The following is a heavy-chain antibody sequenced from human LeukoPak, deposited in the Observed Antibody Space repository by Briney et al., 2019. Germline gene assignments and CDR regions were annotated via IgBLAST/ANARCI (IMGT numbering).Heavy chain of an antibody. V-gene: IGHV4-34*01. CDR2: INHSGST. CDR3: ARGKQLVHRTPFGY. CDR1: GGTFSCYY. J-gene: IGHJ4*02. Sequence: PSETLSLTCAAYGGTFSCYYWSWIRQPPGKGLEWIGEINHSGSTNYNPSLKSRVTISVDTSKNQSSLKLSPVTAADTAVYYCARGKQLVHRTPFGYWGQGTLVTVSS. D-gene: IGHD6-6*01.